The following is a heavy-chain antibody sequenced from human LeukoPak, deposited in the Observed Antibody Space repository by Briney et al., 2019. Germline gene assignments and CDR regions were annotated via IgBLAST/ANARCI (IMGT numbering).Heavy chain of an antibody. D-gene: IGHD6-13*01. CDR1: GFPFSCLL. CDR2: IKQDGSEK. J-gene: IGHJ4*02. Sequence: GSLKPPCATPGFPFSCLLMSLVPPAPGKGPEWVANIKQDGSEKYYVDSVKGRFTISRDNAENALYLQMNGLRAEDTAVYYCARDLSASWYSLAYWGRGTPVTVSS. V-gene: IGHV3-7*05. CDR3: ARDLSASWYSLAY.